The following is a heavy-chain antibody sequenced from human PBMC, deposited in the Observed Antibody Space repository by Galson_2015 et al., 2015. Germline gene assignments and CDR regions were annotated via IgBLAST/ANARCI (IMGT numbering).Heavy chain of an antibody. V-gene: IGHV3-33*01. J-gene: IGHJ4*02. CDR2: IWYDGSNK. Sequence: SLRLSCAASGFSFSSYGMHWVRQAPGKGLEWVAVIWYDGSNKYYADSVKGRFTISRDNSKNTLYLQMNSLRVEDTAVYYCARDRPYYDSSGSQGVYWGQGTLVTVSS. D-gene: IGHD3-22*01. CDR1: GFSFSSYG. CDR3: ARDRPYYDSSGSQGVY.